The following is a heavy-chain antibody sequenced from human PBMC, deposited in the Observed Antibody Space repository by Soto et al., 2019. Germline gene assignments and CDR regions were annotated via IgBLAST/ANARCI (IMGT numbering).Heavy chain of an antibody. D-gene: IGHD2-2*01. V-gene: IGHV3-33*01. Sequence: GGSLRLSCAASGFTFSSYGMHWVRQAPGKGLEWVAVIWYDGSNKYYADSVKGRFTISRDNSKNTLYLQMNSLRAEDTAVYYCARELVPAAMGGYFDYWGQGTLVTVSS. J-gene: IGHJ4*02. CDR2: IWYDGSNK. CDR1: GFTFSSYG. CDR3: ARELVPAAMGGYFDY.